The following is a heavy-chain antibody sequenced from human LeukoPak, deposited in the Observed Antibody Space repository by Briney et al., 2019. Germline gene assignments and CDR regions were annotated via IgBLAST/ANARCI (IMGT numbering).Heavy chain of an antibody. D-gene: IGHD2-15*01. CDR2: ISAYNGNT. CDR3: ARVPYCSGGSCYSVDY. Sequence: GASVKVSCKASGYTFTSYGISWVRQAPGQGLEWMGWISAYNGNTNYAQKLQGRVTMTTDTSTSTAYMELRSLRSDDTAVYYCARVPYCSGGSCYSVDYWGQGTLVTVSS. J-gene: IGHJ4*02. CDR1: GYTFTSYG. V-gene: IGHV1-18*01.